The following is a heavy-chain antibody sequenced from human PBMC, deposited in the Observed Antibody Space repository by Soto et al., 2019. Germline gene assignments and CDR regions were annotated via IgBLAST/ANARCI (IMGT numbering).Heavy chain of an antibody. D-gene: IGHD2-2*01. CDR1: GFTFSTYA. J-gene: IGHJ4*02. CDR2: ISGSGGST. CDR3: AKARGSSTPAPGTY. Sequence: GGSMRLSCAASGFTFSTYAMNWVRQAPGKGLEWVSTISGSGGSTYYADSVKGRFTISRDNSKNTLYLQMNSLRAEDTAVYYCAKARGSSTPAPGTYWGQGTLVTVSS. V-gene: IGHV3-23*01.